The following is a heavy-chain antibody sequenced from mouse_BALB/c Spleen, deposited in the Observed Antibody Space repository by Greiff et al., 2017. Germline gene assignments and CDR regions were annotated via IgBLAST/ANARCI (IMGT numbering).Heavy chain of an antibody. CDR2: INPNNGGT. CDR3: VRGYDEDYAMDY. CDR1: GYTFTDYN. D-gene: IGHD2-14*01. Sequence: EVQLQQSGPELVKPGASVKIPCKASGYTFTDYNMDWVKQSHGKSLEWIGDINPNNGGTIYNQKFKGKATLTVDKSSGTAYMELRSLTSEDTAVYYCVRGYDEDYAMDYWGQGTSVTVSS. J-gene: IGHJ4*01. V-gene: IGHV1-18*01.